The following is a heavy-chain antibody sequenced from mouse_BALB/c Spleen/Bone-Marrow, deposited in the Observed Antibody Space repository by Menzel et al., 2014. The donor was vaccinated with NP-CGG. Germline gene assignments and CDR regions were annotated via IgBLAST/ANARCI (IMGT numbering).Heavy chain of an antibody. J-gene: IGHJ3*01. CDR3: ARDGYYVGFAY. CDR2: INSNGDTT. V-gene: IGHV5-6-3*01. D-gene: IGHD2-3*01. CDR1: GFTFSNYG. Sequence: EGKLVESGGGLVQPGGSLKLSCAASGFTFSNYGMSWVRQTPDKRLELVATINSNGDTTYYSDNVKGRFTIARDNAKNTLSLQMNGLKSEDTSVYYCARDGYYVGFAYWSQGTLVAISA.